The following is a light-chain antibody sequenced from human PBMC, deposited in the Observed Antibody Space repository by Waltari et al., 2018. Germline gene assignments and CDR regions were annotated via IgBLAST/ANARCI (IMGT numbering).Light chain of an antibody. CDR1: QCVSSNF. V-gene: IGKV3-20*01. CDR3: QQYGTSPQT. J-gene: IGKJ1*01. Sequence: EVVLKQSPGTLSLSPGERATLFCRASQCVSSNFLAWFQQKPGQAPRLLMYGASSRASGIPDRFSGSGSETDFTLTISRLESEDVAVYYCQQYGTSPQTFGQGTKVEI. CDR2: GAS.